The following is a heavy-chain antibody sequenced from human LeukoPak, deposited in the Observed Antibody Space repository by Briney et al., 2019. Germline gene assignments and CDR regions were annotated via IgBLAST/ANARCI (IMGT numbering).Heavy chain of an antibody. V-gene: IGHV3-23*01. CDR2: ISGSGGNT. Sequence: GGSLRLAWAAARFIFSDYAMSWVRQAAGKGLEWVSGISGSGGNTYYAGSVKGRFTISRDNSTNTLYLQMNNLRAEDTAVYYCAKAVRATTDFDYWGQGALVTVSS. CDR1: RFIFSDYA. D-gene: IGHD1-26*01. CDR3: AKAVRATTDFDY. J-gene: IGHJ4*02.